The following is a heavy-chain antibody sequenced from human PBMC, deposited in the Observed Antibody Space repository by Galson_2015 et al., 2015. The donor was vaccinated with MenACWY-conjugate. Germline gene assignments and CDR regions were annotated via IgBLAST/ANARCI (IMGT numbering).Heavy chain of an antibody. J-gene: IGHJ1*01. CDR1: GFTFSSYE. CDR2: ISSSGNTI. Sequence: SLRLSCAASGFTFSSYEMSWVRQAPGKGLEWVSYISSSGNTIYYADSVKGRFTISRDNAKNSLYLQMNSLRAEDTAVYYCARGVYDSSGYYFPWGQGTLVTVSS. V-gene: IGHV3-48*03. D-gene: IGHD3-22*01. CDR3: ARGVYDSSGYYFP.